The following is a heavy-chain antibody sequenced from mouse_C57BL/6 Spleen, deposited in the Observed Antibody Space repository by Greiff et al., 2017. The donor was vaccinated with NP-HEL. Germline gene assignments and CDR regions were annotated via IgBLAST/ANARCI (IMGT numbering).Heavy chain of an antibody. V-gene: IGHV1-80*01. CDR2: IYPGDGDT. D-gene: IGHD1-1*01. Sequence: VQLQQSGAELVKPGASVKISCKASGYAFSSYWMNWVKQRPGKGLEWIGQIYPGDGDTNYNGKFKGKATLTADKSSSTAYMQLSSLTSEDSAVYFCARERVTTVVAIDYWGQGTTLTVSS. CDR3: ARERVTTVVAIDY. J-gene: IGHJ2*01. CDR1: GYAFSSYW.